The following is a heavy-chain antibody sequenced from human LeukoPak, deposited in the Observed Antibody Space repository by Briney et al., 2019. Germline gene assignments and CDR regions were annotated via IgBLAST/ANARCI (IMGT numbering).Heavy chain of an antibody. D-gene: IGHD3-16*01. J-gene: IGHJ3*02. Sequence: GGSLRLSCAASGFTFSSYAMSWVRQAPGKGLEWVSAISGSGGSTYYADSVKGRFTISRDNSKNTLYLQMNSLRAEDTAVYYCAKVKARGRVGENAFDIWGQGTMVTVSS. CDR3: AKVKARGRVGENAFDI. CDR2: ISGSGGST. CDR1: GFTFSSYA. V-gene: IGHV3-23*01.